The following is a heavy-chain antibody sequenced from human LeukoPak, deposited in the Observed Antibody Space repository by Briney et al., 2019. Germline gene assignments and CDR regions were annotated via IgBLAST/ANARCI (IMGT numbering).Heavy chain of an antibody. CDR2: IYHSGST. Sequence: PSGTLSLTCAVSGGSISSSNWWSWVRQPPGKGLEWIGEIYHSGSTNYNPSLKSRVTISVDTSKNQISLRLSSVTAADTAVYYCARQGIDAFDIWGQGTLVTVSS. V-gene: IGHV4-4*02. J-gene: IGHJ3*02. CDR3: ARQGIDAFDI. CDR1: GGSISSSNW.